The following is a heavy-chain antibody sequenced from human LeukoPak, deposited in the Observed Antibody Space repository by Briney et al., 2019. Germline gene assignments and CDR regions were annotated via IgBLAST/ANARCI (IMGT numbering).Heavy chain of an antibody. CDR1: GYTFTSYG. CDR3: ARDQPWDYDSSGYLNEGWFDP. V-gene: IGHV1-18*01. J-gene: IGHJ5*02. CDR2: SSVYNGNT. D-gene: IGHD3-22*01. Sequence: GASVKVSFKASGYTFTSYGISWVRPAPGQGLEWMGWSSVYNGNTNYAQKLQGRVTLTIGTSTSTAYMELRSLRSDDTDVYYCARDQPWDYDSSGYLNEGWFDPWGQGTLVTVSS.